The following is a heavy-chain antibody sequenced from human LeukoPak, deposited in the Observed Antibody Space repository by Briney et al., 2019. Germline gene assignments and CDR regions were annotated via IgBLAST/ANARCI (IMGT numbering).Heavy chain of an antibody. D-gene: IGHD5-18*01. CDR2: IYSGGDT. CDR3: AVGSTSVYTYGYLDY. J-gene: IGHJ4*02. V-gene: IGHV3-66*01. CDR1: GFAVSSGDY. Sequence: GGSLRLSCAASGFAVSSGDYMSWVRHAPGKGLEWVSLIYSGGDTYYADSVKGRFTISRDDSKKTVYLQMNSLRAEDTAVYYCAVGSTSVYTYGYLDYWGQGTLVTVSS.